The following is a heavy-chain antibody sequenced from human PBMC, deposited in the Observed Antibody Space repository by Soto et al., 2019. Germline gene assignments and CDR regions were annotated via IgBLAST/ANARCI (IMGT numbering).Heavy chain of an antibody. CDR3: ARCLTGYYINXFDP. J-gene: IGHJ5*02. Sequence: PSETLSLTCTVSGGSISSSSYYWGWIRQPPGKGLEWIGSIYYSGSTYYNPSLKSRVTISVDTSKNQFSLKLSSVTAADTAVYYCARCLTGYYINXFDPWGRGTLVTVSS. CDR2: IYYSGST. D-gene: IGHD3-9*01. CDR1: GGSISSSSYY. V-gene: IGHV4-39*01.